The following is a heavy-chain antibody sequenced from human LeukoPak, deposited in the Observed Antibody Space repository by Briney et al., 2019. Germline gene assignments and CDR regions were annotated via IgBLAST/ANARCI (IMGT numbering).Heavy chain of an antibody. Sequence: SETLSLNCAVYGGSFSGYYWSWLRQPPGKGLEWIGEINHSGSTNYNPSLKSRVTISVDTSNNQYSLKLSSVTAADTAVYYCARGYYYMDVWGKGTTVTVSS. CDR1: GGSFSGYY. J-gene: IGHJ6*03. CDR2: INHSGST. CDR3: ARGYYYMDV. V-gene: IGHV4-34*01.